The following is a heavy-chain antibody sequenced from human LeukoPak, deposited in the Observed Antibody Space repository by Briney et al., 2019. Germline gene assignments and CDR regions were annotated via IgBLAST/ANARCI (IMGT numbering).Heavy chain of an antibody. V-gene: IGHV3-20*04. Sequence: TGGSLRLSCEASGFTFDDYGMSWVRQAPGKGLEWVSVTNWNGGRTGYADSVKGRFTISRDNAKNSLYLQMNSLRDEDTALYYCARDRYYGSGDDGFDIWGQGTMVTVSS. CDR1: GFTFDDYG. J-gene: IGHJ3*02. D-gene: IGHD3-10*01. CDR3: ARDRYYGSGDDGFDI. CDR2: TNWNGGRT.